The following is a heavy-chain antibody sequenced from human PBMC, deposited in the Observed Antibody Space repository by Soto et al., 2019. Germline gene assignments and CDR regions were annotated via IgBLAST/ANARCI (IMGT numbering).Heavy chain of an antibody. V-gene: IGHV3-7*03. J-gene: IGHJ4*02. CDR1: GFTFSSYE. Sequence: EVQLVESGGGLVQPGGSLRLSCAASGFTFSSYEMNWVRQAPGKGLEWVANIKEDGSRTYYVDSVKGRFTISRDNAENSLYLQLNSLRADDTAVYYCARAYEASSGWKFDYWGQGILVTVSS. CDR3: ARAYEASSGWKFDY. CDR2: IKEDGSRT. D-gene: IGHD6-19*01.